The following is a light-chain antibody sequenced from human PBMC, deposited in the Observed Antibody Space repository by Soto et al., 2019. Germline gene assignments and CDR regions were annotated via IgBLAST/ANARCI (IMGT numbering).Light chain of an antibody. CDR2: DVN. Sequence: QSALTQPRSVSGSPGQSVTLSCTATSSYVGGYNSISWYQHHPGKAPRLIIYDVNVRPSGVPHRFSGSRSGNTASLTISGLQPEDEADFYCCSYAGTDTHYVFGTGTKVTVL. CDR3: CSYAGTDTHYV. V-gene: IGLV2-11*01. CDR1: SSYVGGYNS. J-gene: IGLJ1*01.